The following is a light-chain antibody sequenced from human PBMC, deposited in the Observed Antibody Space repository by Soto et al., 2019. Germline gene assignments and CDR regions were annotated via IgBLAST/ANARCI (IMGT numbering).Light chain of an antibody. Sequence: QSALTQPRSVSGSPGQSVTISCTGTSSDVGGYNYVSWYQQHPGKAPRLMNYDVTKRPSGVPDRFSGSKSGNTASLIISGLQAEDEADYYCCSYAGSSWVFGGGTKLTVL. CDR2: DVT. CDR1: SSDVGGYNY. V-gene: IGLV2-11*01. CDR3: CSYAGSSWV. J-gene: IGLJ3*02.